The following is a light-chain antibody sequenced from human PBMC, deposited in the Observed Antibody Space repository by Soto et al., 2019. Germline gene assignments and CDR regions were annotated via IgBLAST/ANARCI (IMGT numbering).Light chain of an antibody. CDR2: AAS. CDR1: QGISNY. Sequence: DIQMTQSPSAMSASVGDRATITCLASQGISNYLPWFQHKPGKAPELLIYAASSLQSGVLSRFSCSGSGTDCTRTISCLQSEDVATYYCQQYYSCTWTFCQGTKVDIK. J-gene: IGKJ1*01. CDR3: QQYYSCTWT. V-gene: IGKV1-17*03.